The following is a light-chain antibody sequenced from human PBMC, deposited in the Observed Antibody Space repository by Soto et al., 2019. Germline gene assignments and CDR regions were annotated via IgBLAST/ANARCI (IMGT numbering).Light chain of an antibody. CDR1: SSDVGAYNY. CDR3: CSYAGSYTVL. J-gene: IGLJ2*01. V-gene: IGLV2-11*01. CDR2: DVS. Sequence: QSALTQPRSVSGSPGQSVTISCTGTSSDVGAYNYVSWYQQHPGKAPKLMISDVSKRPSGVPDRFSGSKSGNPASLTISGLQAEDEADYYCCSYAGSYTVLFGGGTKLTVL.